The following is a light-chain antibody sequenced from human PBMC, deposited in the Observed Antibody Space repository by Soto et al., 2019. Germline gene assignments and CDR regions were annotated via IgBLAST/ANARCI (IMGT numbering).Light chain of an antibody. CDR3: QQYNNWPLMYT. J-gene: IGKJ2*01. CDR1: QSVSSN. Sequence: EIVMTQSPATLSVSPGERATLSCRASQSVSSNLVWYQQKPGQAPRLLIYGASTRATGIPARFSGSGSGPEFTLTISSLQSEYFAVYYCQQYNNWPLMYTFGQGNKLEIK. CDR2: GAS. V-gene: IGKV3-15*01.